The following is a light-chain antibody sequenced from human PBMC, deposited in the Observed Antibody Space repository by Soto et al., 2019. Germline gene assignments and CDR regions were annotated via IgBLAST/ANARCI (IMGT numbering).Light chain of an antibody. CDR2: LEGSGSY. CDR1: SGHSSNI. CDR3: ETWDTKTRV. J-gene: IGLJ7*01. Sequence: QSVLTQSSSASASLGSSVKLTCTLSSGHSSNIIAWHQQQPGKAPRYLMKLEGSGSYNKVSGVPDRFSGSSSGADRYLTISDLQFEDEADYYCETWDTKTRVFGGGTQLTVL. V-gene: IGLV4-60*02.